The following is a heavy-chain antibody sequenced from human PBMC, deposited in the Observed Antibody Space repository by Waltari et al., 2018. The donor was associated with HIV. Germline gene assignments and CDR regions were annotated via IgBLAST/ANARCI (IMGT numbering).Heavy chain of an antibody. D-gene: IGHD1-1*01. V-gene: IGHV3-30*02. CDR1: GFTFSSYG. CDR3: AKDGYTPTYFDY. J-gene: IGHJ4*02. Sequence: QVQLVESGGDVVQPGGSLRLSCAVSGFTFSSYGMHWVRQAPGKGLDGMSCITYDGSNKYYADSVKGRFTISRDSSKNTLYLQMNGLRSEDTAVYYCAKDGYTPTYFDYWGQGTLVTVSS. CDR2: ITYDGSNK.